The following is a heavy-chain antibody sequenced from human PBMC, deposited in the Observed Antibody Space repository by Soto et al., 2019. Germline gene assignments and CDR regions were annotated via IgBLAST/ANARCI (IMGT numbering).Heavy chain of an antibody. CDR3: ARDARGDEAPMDY. V-gene: IGHV1-2*04. CDR1: GYTFTSYA. CDR2: INPNSGGT. Sequence: GASVNVSCKASGYTFTSYAMQWVRQAPGQGLEWIGWINPNSGGTNYAQKFQGWVTMTRDTSISTAYMELSRLRSDDTAVYYCARDARGDEAPMDYWGQGTLVTVSS. D-gene: IGHD3-10*01. J-gene: IGHJ4*02.